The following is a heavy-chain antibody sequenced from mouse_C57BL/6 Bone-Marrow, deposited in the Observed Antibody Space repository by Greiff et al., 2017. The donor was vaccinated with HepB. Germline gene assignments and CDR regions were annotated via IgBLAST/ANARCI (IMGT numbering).Heavy chain of an antibody. Sequence: QVQLQQPGAELVMPGASVKLSCKASGYTFTSYWMHWVKQRPGQGLEWIGEIDPSDSYTNYNQKFKGKSTLTVDKSSSTAYMQLSSLTSEDSAAYYCARRGKFITTVVHFDYWGQGTTLTVSS. V-gene: IGHV1-69*01. CDR2: IDPSDSYT. J-gene: IGHJ2*01. CDR1: GYTFTSYW. D-gene: IGHD1-1*01. CDR3: ARRGKFITTVVHFDY.